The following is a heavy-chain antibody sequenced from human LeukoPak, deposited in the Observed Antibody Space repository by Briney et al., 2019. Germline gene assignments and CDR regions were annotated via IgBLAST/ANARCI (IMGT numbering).Heavy chain of an antibody. Sequence: SETLSLTCTVSGGSISSYYWSWIRQPAGKGLEWIGRIYTSGSTNYNPSLKSRDTMSVDTSKNQFSLKLSSVTAADTAVYYCARGLQLELRGGDYYYYMDVWGKGTTVTVSS. D-gene: IGHD1-1*01. CDR3: ARGLQLELRGGDYYYYMDV. CDR1: GGSISSYY. V-gene: IGHV4-4*07. CDR2: IYTSGST. J-gene: IGHJ6*03.